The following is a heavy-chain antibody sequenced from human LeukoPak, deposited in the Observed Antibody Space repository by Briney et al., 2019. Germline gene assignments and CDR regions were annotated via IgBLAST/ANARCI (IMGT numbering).Heavy chain of an antibody. CDR1: GFTFSSYA. Sequence: GGSLRLPCAASGFTFSSYAMSWVRQVPGKGLEWVSVISGSGGTTNYADSVKGRFTISRDNSKNTLYLQMNSLRAEDTAVYYCAKHGTDYDFWSGQYYFDYWGQGTLVTVSS. CDR2: ISGSGGTT. J-gene: IGHJ4*02. V-gene: IGHV3-23*01. D-gene: IGHD3-3*01. CDR3: AKHGTDYDFWSGQYYFDY.